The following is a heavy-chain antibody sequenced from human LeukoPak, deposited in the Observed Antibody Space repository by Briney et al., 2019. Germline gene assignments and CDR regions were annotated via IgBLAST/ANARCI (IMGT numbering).Heavy chain of an antibody. V-gene: IGHV4-31*03. CDR2: IYYSGST. J-gene: IGHJ4*02. D-gene: IGHD1-7*01. CDR1: GGSISSGGYY. Sequence: SETLSLTCTVSGGSISSGGYYWSWIRQHPGKGLEWIGYIYYSGSTYYNPSLKSRVTISVDTSKNQFSLKLSSVTAADTAVYYCARGVNWNYDYWGQGTLVTVSS. CDR3: ARGVNWNYDY.